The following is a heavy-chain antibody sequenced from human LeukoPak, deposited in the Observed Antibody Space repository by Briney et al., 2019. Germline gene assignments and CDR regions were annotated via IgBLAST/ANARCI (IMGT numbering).Heavy chain of an antibody. V-gene: IGHV1-18*01. CDR3: ARAASDIVVVVAANWVPLDY. J-gene: IGHJ4*02. CDR1: GYTFTSYG. Sequence: AASVKVSCKASGYTFTSYGISWVRQAPGQGLEWMGWINSYNGNTNYAQKLQGRVTMTTDTSTSTAYMEVRSLRSDDTAVYYCARAASDIVVVVAANWVPLDYWGQGTLVTVSS. D-gene: IGHD2-15*01. CDR2: INSYNGNT.